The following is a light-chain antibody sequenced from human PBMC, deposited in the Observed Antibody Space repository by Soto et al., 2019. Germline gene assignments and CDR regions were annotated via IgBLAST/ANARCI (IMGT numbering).Light chain of an antibody. CDR3: QQSYSTPLP. CDR1: QSISSY. V-gene: IGKV1-39*01. CDR2: AAS. J-gene: IGKJ4*01. Sequence: DIQMTQSPSSLSASVGDRVTITCRASQSISSYLNWYQQKPGKAPKLLIYAASSLQSGVPSRFSGSESGTDFTPTISSLQPEDFATYYCQQSYSTPLPFGEGPRWIS.